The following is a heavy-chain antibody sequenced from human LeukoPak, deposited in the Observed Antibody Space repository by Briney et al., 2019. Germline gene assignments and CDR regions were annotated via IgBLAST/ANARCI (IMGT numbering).Heavy chain of an antibody. V-gene: IGHV1-2*02. CDR2: INPNTGDA. Sequence: GASVKVSCKASGYTIMGHYMHWVRQAPGQGLEWMGWINPNTGDAKSAPRFQGRVTMTRDTSITTVYMEVNWLTSDDTAMYYCARADRLHGGPYLIGPWGQGTLVTVSS. CDR1: GYTIMGHY. CDR3: ARADRLHGGPYLIGP. J-gene: IGHJ5*02. D-gene: IGHD3-16*01.